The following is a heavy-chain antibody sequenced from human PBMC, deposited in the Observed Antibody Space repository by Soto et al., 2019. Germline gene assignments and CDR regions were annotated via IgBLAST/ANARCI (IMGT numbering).Heavy chain of an antibody. CDR1: GFTLSSYS. V-gene: IGHV3-48*02. Sequence: GGSLRLSCAASGFTLSSYSMNWVRQAPGKGLEWVSYISGSSTTIYYADSVKGRFTISRDNAKNSLYLQMNSLRDEDTAVYYCARVIRGYSYGYNDYWGQGTLVTVSS. CDR3: ARVIRGYSYGYNDY. D-gene: IGHD5-18*01. J-gene: IGHJ4*02. CDR2: ISGSSTTI.